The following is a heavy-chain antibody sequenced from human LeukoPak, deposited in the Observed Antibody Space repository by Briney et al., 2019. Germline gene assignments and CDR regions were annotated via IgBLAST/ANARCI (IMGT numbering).Heavy chain of an antibody. D-gene: IGHD2-15*01. CDR1: GFTFSNYW. CDR3: IRQIVASPSASLGY. J-gene: IGHJ4*01. V-gene: IGHV3-74*01. Sequence: GGSLILSCAASGFTFSNYWMHWVRQVAGEGLVWVSRISSDGNTVNYADSVKGRFTISRDNTKSSLYLQMNDLRAEDTAVYYCIRQIVASPSASLGYWGQGALVTVSS. CDR2: ISSDGNTV.